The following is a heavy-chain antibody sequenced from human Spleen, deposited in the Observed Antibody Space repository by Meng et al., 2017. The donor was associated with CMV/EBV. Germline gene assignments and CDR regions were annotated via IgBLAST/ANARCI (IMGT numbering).Heavy chain of an antibody. CDR1: GGSFSGYY. J-gene: IGHJ4*02. D-gene: IGHD6-13*01. V-gene: IGHV4-34*01. CDR2: IYYSGST. Sequence: ESLKISCAVYGGSFSGYYWSWIRQPPGKGLEWIGSIYYSGSTYYNPSLKSRVTISVDTSTNQFSLKVNSVTAADTAVYYCVSWGSSWTYYFDYWGQGTLVTVSS. CDR3: VSWGSSWTYYFDY.